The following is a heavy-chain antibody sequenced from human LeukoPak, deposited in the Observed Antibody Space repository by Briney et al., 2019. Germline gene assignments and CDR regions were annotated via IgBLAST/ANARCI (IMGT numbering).Heavy chain of an antibody. CDR3: AKSWGSGTYTFDY. CDR1: GFTFSAYA. J-gene: IGHJ4*02. Sequence: GGSLRLSCATTGFTFSAYAMSWVRQAPGKGLEWVSTITGGGDATYHADSVMGRFTISRDNSKNTLSLHMNSLRAEDTAVYYCAKSWGSGTYTFDYWGQGILVTVSS. CDR2: ITGGGDAT. V-gene: IGHV3-23*01. D-gene: IGHD3-10*01.